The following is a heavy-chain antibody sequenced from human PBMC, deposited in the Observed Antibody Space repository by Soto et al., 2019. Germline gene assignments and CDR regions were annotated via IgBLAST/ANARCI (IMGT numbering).Heavy chain of an antibody. D-gene: IGHD2-8*01. CDR2: ISAYNGNT. V-gene: IGHV1-18*01. CDR3: ARGGKYCPNGVCSFAGMAV. Sequence: QVQLVQSGAEVKKPGASVKVACKASGYTFTSYGISWVRQAPGQGLEWMGWISAYNGNTNYAQKFQGRVTMTTDTSTSTAYMELRRLRSDDPAVSYCARGGKYCPNGVCSFAGMAVWGPGTTVTVSS. J-gene: IGHJ6*02. CDR1: GYTFTSYG.